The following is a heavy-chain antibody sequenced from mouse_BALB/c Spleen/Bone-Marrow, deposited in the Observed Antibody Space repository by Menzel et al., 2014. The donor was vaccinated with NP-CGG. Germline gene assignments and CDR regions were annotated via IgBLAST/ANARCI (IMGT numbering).Heavy chain of an antibody. D-gene: IGHD2-10*02. CDR2: ISNGGGST. V-gene: IGHV5-12-2*01. Sequence: DVMLVESGGGLVQPGGPLKLSCAASGFTFSSYTMSWVRQTPEKRLEWVAYISNGGGSTYYPDTVKGRFTISRDNAKNTLYLQMSSLKSEDTAMYYCARRVWSRGGDYWGQGTSVTVSS. CDR1: GFTFSSYT. J-gene: IGHJ4*01. CDR3: ARRVWSRGGDY.